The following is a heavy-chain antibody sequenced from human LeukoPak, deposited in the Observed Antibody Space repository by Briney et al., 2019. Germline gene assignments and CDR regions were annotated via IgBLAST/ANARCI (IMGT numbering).Heavy chain of an antibody. CDR3: ARASNDTYYYDSSGYTRDI. J-gene: IGHJ3*02. CDR1: GFTFSDYY. Sequence: TGGSLRLSCAASGFTFSDYYMSWIRQAPGKGLEWVSYISSSGSTIYYADSVKGRFTISRDNAKNSLHLQMNGLRAEDTAVYYCARASNDTYYYDSSGYTRDIWGQGTMVTVSS. V-gene: IGHV3-11*01. D-gene: IGHD3-22*01. CDR2: ISSSGSTI.